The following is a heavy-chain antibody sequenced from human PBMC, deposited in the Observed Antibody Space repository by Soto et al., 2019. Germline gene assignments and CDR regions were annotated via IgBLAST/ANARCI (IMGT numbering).Heavy chain of an antibody. CDR2: IYYSGST. CDR3: ARSYSSSSGKGWLDP. V-gene: IGHV4-39*01. J-gene: IGHJ5*02. Sequence: PSETLSLTCTVSGGSISISSYYLGWIRQPPGEGLEWIGSIYYSGSTYYNPSLKSRVTISVDTSKNQFSLKLSSVTAADTAVYYCARSYSSSSGKGWLDPWGQGTLVTVSS. D-gene: IGHD6-6*01. CDR1: GGSISISSYY.